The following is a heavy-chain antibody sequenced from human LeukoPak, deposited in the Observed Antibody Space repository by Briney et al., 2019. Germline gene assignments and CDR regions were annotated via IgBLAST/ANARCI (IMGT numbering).Heavy chain of an antibody. V-gene: IGHV4-31*03. J-gene: IGHJ4*02. CDR2: IYYSGST. Sequence: PSETLSLTCTVSGGSISSGGYSWSWIRQHPGKGLEWIGYIYYSGSTYYNPSLKSRVTISVDTSKNQFSLKLSSVTAADTAVYYCARARRDSGYYNVDYWGQGALVTVSS. D-gene: IGHD3-3*01. CDR1: GGSISSGGYS. CDR3: ARARRDSGYYNVDY.